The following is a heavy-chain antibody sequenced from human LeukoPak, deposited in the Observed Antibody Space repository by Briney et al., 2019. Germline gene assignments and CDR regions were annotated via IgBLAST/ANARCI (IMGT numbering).Heavy chain of an antibody. V-gene: IGHV3-23*01. CDR3: AKDQRGGVGPAAIPDY. Sequence: GGSLRLSCAASGFTFSSYAMSWVRQAPGKGLEWVSAISGSGGSTYYADSVKGRFTISRDNSKNTLYLQMNSLRAEDTAVYYCAKDQRGGVGPAAIPDYWGRGTLVNVSS. D-gene: IGHD2-2*01. CDR1: GFTFSSYA. CDR2: ISGSGGST. J-gene: IGHJ4*02.